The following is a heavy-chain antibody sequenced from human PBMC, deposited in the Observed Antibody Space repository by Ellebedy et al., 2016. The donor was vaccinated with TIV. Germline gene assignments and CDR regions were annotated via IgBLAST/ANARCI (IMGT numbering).Heavy chain of an antibody. CDR3: AKSSSTEGGTAYTWFNS. Sequence: GGSLRLXCIASGFTFSNYAMTWVRQSPGQGLEWVAIMSGSGDSTYYAQSVRGRFAISRDNSRNTLYLHMNSLRAEDTALFYCAKSSSTEGGTAYTWFNSWGPGTLVTVSS. V-gene: IGHV3-23*01. CDR2: MSGSGDST. CDR1: GFTFSNYA. D-gene: IGHD2-2*01. J-gene: IGHJ5*01.